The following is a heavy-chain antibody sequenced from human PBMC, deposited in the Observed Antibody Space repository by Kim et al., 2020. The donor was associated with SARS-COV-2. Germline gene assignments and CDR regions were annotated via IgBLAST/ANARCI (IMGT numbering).Heavy chain of an antibody. V-gene: IGHV3-30-3*01. CDR3: ARGTITIFSYYGMDV. J-gene: IGHJ6*02. Sequence: GGSLRLSCAASGFTFSSYAMHWVRQAPGKGLEWVAVISYDGSNKYYADSVKGRFTISRDNSKNTLYLQMNSLRAEDTAVYYCARGTITIFSYYGMDVWG. D-gene: IGHD3-3*01. CDR2: ISYDGSNK. CDR1: GFTFSSYA.